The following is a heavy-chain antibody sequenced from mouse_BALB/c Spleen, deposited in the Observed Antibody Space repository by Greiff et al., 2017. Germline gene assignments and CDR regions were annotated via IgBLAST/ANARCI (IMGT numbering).Heavy chain of an antibody. D-gene: IGHD1-2*01. CDR3: AREDYCGPDY. Sequence: EVMLVESGGGLVQPGGSLKLSCAASGFTFSSYGMSWVRQTPDKRLELVATINSNGGSTYYPDSVKGRFTISRDNAKNTLYLQMSSLKSEDTAMYYCAREDYCGPDYWGQGTTLTVSS. CDR1: GFTFSSYG. V-gene: IGHV5-6-3*01. J-gene: IGHJ2*01. CDR2: INSNGGST.